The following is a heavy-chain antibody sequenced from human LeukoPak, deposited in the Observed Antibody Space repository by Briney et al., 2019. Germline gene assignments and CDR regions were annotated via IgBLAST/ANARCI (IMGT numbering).Heavy chain of an antibody. Sequence: SETLSLTCTVSGGSISTYYWSWMRQPPGRGLEWIGYIHGSTNYNPSLRSRVTISVDMSKTQFSLKLTSVTAADTAVYYCARADADRTFDYWGQGTLVIVSS. V-gene: IGHV4-59*01. D-gene: IGHD1-7*01. J-gene: IGHJ4*02. CDR1: GGSISTYY. CDR3: ARADADRTFDY. CDR2: IHGST.